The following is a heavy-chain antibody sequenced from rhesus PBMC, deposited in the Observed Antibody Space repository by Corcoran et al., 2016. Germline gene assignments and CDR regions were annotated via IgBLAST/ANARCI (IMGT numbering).Heavy chain of an antibody. D-gene: IGHD3-9*01. V-gene: IGHV1-111*02. CDR1: GYTLPVSP. Sequence: EVQLVQSGAEVQQPVTSMNISFQASGYTLPVSPLPWVRQAPGKGLERVGRFDPEDGETIQAQNLQDRVTITADTSTDTAYMELSSLRSEDTAVYYCATRCYEDDYGYYYKGGFGLDSWGQGVVVTVSS. J-gene: IGHJ6*01. CDR3: ATRCYEDDYGYYYKGGFGLDS. CDR2: FDPEDGET.